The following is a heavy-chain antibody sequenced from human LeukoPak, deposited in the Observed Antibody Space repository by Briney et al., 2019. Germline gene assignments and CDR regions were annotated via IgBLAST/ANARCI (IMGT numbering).Heavy chain of an antibody. D-gene: IGHD6-19*01. Sequence: GGSLRLSCTASGFTFSDYCMSWVRQAPGKGLEWVGLIRSKAYTGTPEYAAYVKGRFTISRDDSKSIAYLQMNSLKAEDTAVYYCASSIWQWLAQDAFDIWGQGTMVTVSS. CDR3: ASSIWQWLAQDAFDI. J-gene: IGHJ3*02. V-gene: IGHV3-49*04. CDR2: IRSKAYTGTP. CDR1: GFTFSDYC.